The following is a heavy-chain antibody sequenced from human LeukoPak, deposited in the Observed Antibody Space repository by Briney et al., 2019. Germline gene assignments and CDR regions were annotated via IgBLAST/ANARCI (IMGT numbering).Heavy chain of an antibody. CDR3: ATGAIVDIVATTNGCDDY. CDR2: FDPEDGET. CDR1: GYTLTELS. J-gene: IGHJ4*02. V-gene: IGHV1-24*01. Sequence: ASVKVSCKVSGYTLTELSMHWVRQAPGKGLEWMGGFDPEDGETIYAQKFQGRVTMTEDTSTDTAYMELSSLRSEDTAVYYCATGAIVDIVATTNGCDDYWGQGTLVTVSS. D-gene: IGHD5-12*01.